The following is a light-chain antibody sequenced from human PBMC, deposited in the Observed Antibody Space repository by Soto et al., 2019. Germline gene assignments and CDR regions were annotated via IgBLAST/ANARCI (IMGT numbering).Light chain of an antibody. CDR2: RNN. Sequence: QSVLTPPPSASGPPGQRVTISCSGSSSNIGSNYVYWYQQLPGTAPKLLIYRNNQRPSGVPDRFSGSKSGTSASLAISGLRSEDEADYYCAAWDDSLSGHVVFGGGTKLTVL. CDR3: AAWDDSLSGHVV. V-gene: IGLV1-47*01. CDR1: SSNIGSNY. J-gene: IGLJ2*01.